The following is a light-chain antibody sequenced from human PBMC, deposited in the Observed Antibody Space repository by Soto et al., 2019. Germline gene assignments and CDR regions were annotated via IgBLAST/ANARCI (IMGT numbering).Light chain of an antibody. Sequence: EIVLTQSPGTLSLSPGERATLSCRASQSVSSTFLAWYQQKPGQAPRVLIYGASTRATGIPDRFSGSGSGTEFTLTISRLEPEDFAVYYCQQYDSSRTFGQGTKVDMK. CDR1: QSVSSTF. J-gene: IGKJ1*01. V-gene: IGKV3-20*01. CDR3: QQYDSSRT. CDR2: GAS.